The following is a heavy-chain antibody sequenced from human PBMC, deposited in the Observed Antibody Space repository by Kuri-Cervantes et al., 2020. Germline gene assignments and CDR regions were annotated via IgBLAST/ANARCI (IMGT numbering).Heavy chain of an antibody. V-gene: IGHV1-8*01. Sequence: GSVKVSCKASGYTFTSYDINWVRQATGQGLEWMGWMNPNSGNTGYAQKFQGRVTMTRDTSISTAYMELSRLRSDDTAVYYCSSTVTTFYGMDVWGQGTTVTVSS. CDR3: SSTVTTFYGMDV. CDR1: GYTFTSYD. CDR2: MNPNSGNT. J-gene: IGHJ6*02. D-gene: IGHD4-17*01.